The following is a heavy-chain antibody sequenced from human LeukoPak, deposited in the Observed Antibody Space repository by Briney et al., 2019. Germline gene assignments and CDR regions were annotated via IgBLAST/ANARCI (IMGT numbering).Heavy chain of an antibody. CDR2: INPNSGGT. D-gene: IGHD2-21*02. CDR1: GYTFTGYY. Sequence: ASVKVSCKASGYTFTGYYMHWVRQAPGQGLEWKGWINPNSGGTNYAQKFQGRVTMTRDTSISTAYMELSRLRSDDTAVYYCARDRETNMVVPEGWFDPWGQGTLVTVSS. CDR3: ARDRETNMVVPEGWFDP. V-gene: IGHV1-2*02. J-gene: IGHJ5*02.